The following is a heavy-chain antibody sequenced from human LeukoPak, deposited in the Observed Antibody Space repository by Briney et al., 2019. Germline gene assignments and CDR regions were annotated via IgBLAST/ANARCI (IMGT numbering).Heavy chain of an antibody. V-gene: IGHV6-1*01. CDR3: ARGPSYFQH. Sequence: SQTLSLTCAISGDSFSSNSATWNWIRQSPSRGLEWLGRTYCRSKGYKYYAVSVKGRITINPDTSKNQFSLQLDSVTPEDTAVYYCARGPSYFQHWGQGTLVTVSS. CDR2: TYCRSKGYK. J-gene: IGHJ1*01. CDR1: GDSFSSNSAT.